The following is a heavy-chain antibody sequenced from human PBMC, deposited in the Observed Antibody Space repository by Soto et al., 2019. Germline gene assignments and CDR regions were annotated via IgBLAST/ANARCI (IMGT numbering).Heavy chain of an antibody. V-gene: IGHV4-30-2*01. Sequence: SETLSLTCAVSGGSISSGGYSWSWIRQPPGKGLEWIGYVYHSGTTKYNPSLQSRVTISVDTSKNQFSLKLSSVTAADTAVYYCARHDTKYYQLAYWGQGSLVTVSS. CDR2: VYHSGTT. D-gene: IGHD2-2*01. CDR1: GGSISSGGYS. J-gene: IGHJ4*01. CDR3: ARHDTKYYQLAY.